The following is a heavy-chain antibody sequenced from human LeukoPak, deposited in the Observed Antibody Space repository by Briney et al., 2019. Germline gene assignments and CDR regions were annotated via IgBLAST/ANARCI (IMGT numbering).Heavy chain of an antibody. V-gene: IGHV1-69*13. J-gene: IGHJ5*02. CDR3: ARHSLITGTRAWFDP. CDR2: IIPILGTA. CDR1: GGTFSSYA. D-gene: IGHD1-7*01. Sequence: GASVKVSCKASGGTFSSYAISWVRQAPGQGLEWMGGIIPILGTANYAQKFQGRVTITAGESTSTAYMELSSLRSEDTAVYYCARHSLITGTRAWFDPWGQGTLVTVSS.